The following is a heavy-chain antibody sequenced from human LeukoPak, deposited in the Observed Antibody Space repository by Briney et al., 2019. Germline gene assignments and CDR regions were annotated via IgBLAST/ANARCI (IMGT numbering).Heavy chain of an antibody. Sequence: GGSLRLSCTATGFTFSDYNMNWVRQAPGKGLEWIAYINMSSTIMYYSDSVEGRFIISRDNARHLLYLQMNSLRDDDTGVYCCARGLRPHGMDVWGQGTTVTVS. CDR1: GFTFSDYN. D-gene: IGHD5-12*01. CDR3: ARGLRPHGMDV. J-gene: IGHJ6*02. CDR2: INMSSTIM. V-gene: IGHV3-48*02.